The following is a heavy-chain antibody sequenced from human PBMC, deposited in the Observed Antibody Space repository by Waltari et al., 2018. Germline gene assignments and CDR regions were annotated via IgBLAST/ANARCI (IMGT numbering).Heavy chain of an antibody. CDR1: GYPFPGYY. V-gene: IGHV1-2*06. D-gene: IGHD3-22*01. CDR2: INPNSGGT. CDR3: ATLSPYYDSSGYYFDY. Sequence: QVQLVQSGAEVKKPGASVKVSCKASGYPFPGYYMPWVRQAPGQGLEWMGRINPNSGGTNYAQKFQGRVTMTRDTSISTAYMELSRLRSDDTAVYYCATLSPYYDSSGYYFDYWGQGTLVTVSS. J-gene: IGHJ4*02.